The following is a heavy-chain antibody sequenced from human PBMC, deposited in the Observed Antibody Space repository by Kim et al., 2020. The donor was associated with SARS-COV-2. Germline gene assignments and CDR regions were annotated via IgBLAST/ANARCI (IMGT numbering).Heavy chain of an antibody. V-gene: IGHV3-15*01. D-gene: IGHD3-10*01. J-gene: IGHJ4*02. CDR3: TARLRWFGELFYGFDY. Sequence: GGSLRLSCAASRFTFSNSWMSWVRQAPGKGLEWVGRINSKTDGGTTDYAAPVKGRFTISRDDSKNTLYLQMNSLKTEDTAVYYCTARLRWFGELFYGFDYWGQGTLVTVPS. CDR1: RFTFSNSW. CDR2: INSKTDGGTT.